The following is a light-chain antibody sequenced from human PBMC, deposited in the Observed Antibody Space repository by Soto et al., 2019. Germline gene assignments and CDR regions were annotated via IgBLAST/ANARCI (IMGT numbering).Light chain of an antibody. V-gene: IGKV1-5*03. Sequence: DIHMTQSPSTLSVSLGDRVTITCLASQTIMSWLAWYQQKPGKAPKLLIYKASTLKSGVPSRFSGSGSGTEFTLTISSLQPDDFATYYCQHYNSYSEAFGQGTKVDIK. CDR2: KAS. J-gene: IGKJ1*01. CDR1: QTIMSW. CDR3: QHYNSYSEA.